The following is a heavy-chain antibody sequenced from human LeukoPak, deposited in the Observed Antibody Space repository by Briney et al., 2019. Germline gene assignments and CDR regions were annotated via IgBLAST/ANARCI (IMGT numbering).Heavy chain of an antibody. J-gene: IGHJ4*02. Sequence: PGGSLRLSCAASGFTFSSYAMHWVCQAPGKGLEWVAVISYDGSNKYYADSVKGRFTISRDNSKNTLYLQMNSLRAKDTAVYYCARDSGFLDYWGQGTLVTVSS. V-gene: IGHV3-30-3*01. CDR3: ARDSGFLDY. CDR2: ISYDGSNK. CDR1: GFTFSSYA. D-gene: IGHD6-19*01.